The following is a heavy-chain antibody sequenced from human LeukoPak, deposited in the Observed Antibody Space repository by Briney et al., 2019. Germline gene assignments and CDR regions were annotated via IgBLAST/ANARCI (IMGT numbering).Heavy chain of an antibody. Sequence: GGSLRLSCAASGFIFTKYAMYWVRQAPGKGLEWVSVILGSGDDTFYADSVRGRFTVSRDNSKNTLYLQMNSLRAEDTAVYYCAISGGYSYGFDYWGQGTLVTVSS. CDR1: GFIFTKYA. CDR2: ILGSGDDT. D-gene: IGHD5-18*01. J-gene: IGHJ4*02. CDR3: AISGGYSYGFDY. V-gene: IGHV3-23*01.